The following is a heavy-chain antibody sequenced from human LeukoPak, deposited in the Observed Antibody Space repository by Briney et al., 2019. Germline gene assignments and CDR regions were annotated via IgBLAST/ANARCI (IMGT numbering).Heavy chain of an antibody. V-gene: IGHV1-46*01. CDR1: GYTFTGYY. CDR3: ARDGATLVDY. J-gene: IGHJ4*02. CDR2: INPSGGST. D-gene: IGHD1-26*01. Sequence: AASVKVSCKASGYTFTGYYMHWVRQAPGQGLEWMGIINPSGGSTSYAQKFQGRVTMTRDMSTSTVYMELSSLRSEDTAVYYCARDGATLVDYWGQGTLVTVSS.